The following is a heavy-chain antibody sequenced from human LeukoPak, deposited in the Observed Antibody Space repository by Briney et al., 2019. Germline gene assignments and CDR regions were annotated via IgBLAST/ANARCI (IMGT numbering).Heavy chain of an antibody. CDR2: ISGLGGSS. Sequence: GGSLRLSCAASAFTFKNYAMNWVRQAPGKGLEWVSSISGLGGSSFYADSVKGRFTIPRDNSKNTLYLQMNSLRVEDTAVYYCAKGGGLYFDSNGYYRYFDYWGQGTLVTVSS. V-gene: IGHV3-23*01. D-gene: IGHD3-22*01. CDR3: AKGGGLYFDSNGYYRYFDY. J-gene: IGHJ4*02. CDR1: AFTFKNYA.